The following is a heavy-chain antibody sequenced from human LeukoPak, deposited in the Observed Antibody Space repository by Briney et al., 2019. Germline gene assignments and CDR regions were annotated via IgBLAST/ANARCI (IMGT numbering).Heavy chain of an antibody. CDR3: ARGMRWEQSDNWFDP. Sequence: ASVKVSCKASGYTFTSYYMHWVRQAPGQGLEWMGIINPSGGSTSYAQKFQGRVTMTRDTSTSTVYMELSSLRSEDTAVYYCARGMRWEQSDNWFDPWGQGTLVTVSS. D-gene: IGHD1-26*01. CDR1: GYTFTSYY. CDR2: INPSGGST. J-gene: IGHJ5*02. V-gene: IGHV1-46*01.